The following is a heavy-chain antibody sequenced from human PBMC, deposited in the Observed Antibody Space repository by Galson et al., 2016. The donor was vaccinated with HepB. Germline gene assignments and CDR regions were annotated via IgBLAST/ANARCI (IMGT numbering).Heavy chain of an antibody. CDR2: IFHDGSKQ. CDR1: GFSFSSYA. D-gene: IGHD2-15*01. J-gene: IGHJ4*02. CDR3: ARDSIKEVVASRFDY. V-gene: IGHV3-30*04. Sequence: SLRLSCAVSGFSFSSYAMYWVRQAPGKGLEWLAVIFHDGSKQFYADSVKGRFTISRDNSKNTLYLQMNSLRTEDTAMYYCARDSIKEVVASRFDYWGQGALVTVSS.